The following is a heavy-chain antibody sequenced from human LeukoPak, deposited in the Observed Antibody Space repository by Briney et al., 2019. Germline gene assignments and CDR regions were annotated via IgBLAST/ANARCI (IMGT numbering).Heavy chain of an antibody. D-gene: IGHD6-19*01. CDR2: ISGSGGST. CDR3: AKSSSGWNRYFDL. CDR1: GFTFSSYA. J-gene: IGHJ2*01. Sequence: GGSLRLSCAASGFTFSSYAMSWARQAPGKGLEWVSAISGSGGSTYYADSVKGRFTISRDNSKNTLYLQMNSLRAEDTAVYYCAKSSSGWNRYFDLWGRGTLVTVSS. V-gene: IGHV3-23*01.